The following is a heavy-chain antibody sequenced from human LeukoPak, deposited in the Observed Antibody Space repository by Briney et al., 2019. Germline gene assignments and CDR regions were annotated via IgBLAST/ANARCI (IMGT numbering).Heavy chain of an antibody. V-gene: IGHV3-23*01. CDR2: IFPSGGEI. CDR1: GFTFSTFA. CDR3: ASGGVTYYYGSGSYMGPTNWFDP. D-gene: IGHD3-10*01. Sequence: PGGSLRLSCAASGFTFSTFAMIWVRQPPGKGLEWVSSIFPSGGEIHYADSVRGRFTISRDNSKSTLSLQMNSLRAEDTAVYYCASGGVTYYYGSGSYMGPTNWFDPWGQGTLVTVSS. J-gene: IGHJ5*02.